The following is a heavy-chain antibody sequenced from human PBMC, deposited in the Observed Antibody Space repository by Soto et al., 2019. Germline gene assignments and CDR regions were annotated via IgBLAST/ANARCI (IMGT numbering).Heavy chain of an antibody. J-gene: IGHJ4*02. CDR2: IIPIFGTA. D-gene: IGHD3-9*01. CDR3: ARDGREGFRYFDWLRGREGCYFDY. CDR1: GGTFSSYA. V-gene: IGHV1-69*01. Sequence: QVQLVQSGAEVKKPGSSVNVSCKASGGTFSSYASSWVRQAPGQGLEWMAGIIPIFGTANYAQKFQGRVTITADETTSTAYMELRSLRSEDTAVYYCARDGREGFRYFDWLRGREGCYFDYWGQGTLVTVSS.